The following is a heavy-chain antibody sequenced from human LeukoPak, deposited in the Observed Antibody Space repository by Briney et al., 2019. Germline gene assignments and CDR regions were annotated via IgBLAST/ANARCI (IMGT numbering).Heavy chain of an antibody. CDR2: INHGGST. V-gene: IGHV4-34*01. CDR3: ARTTAQWYFDL. Sequence: SETLSLTCAVYGGSFSGYFWSWIRQPPGKGLEWIGEINHGGSTNDNPSLRSRITLSLDTSKNQFSLRLRPMTAADTAVYYCARTTAQWYFDLWARGTLVTVSS. J-gene: IGHJ2*01. D-gene: IGHD2-21*02. CDR1: GGSFSGYF.